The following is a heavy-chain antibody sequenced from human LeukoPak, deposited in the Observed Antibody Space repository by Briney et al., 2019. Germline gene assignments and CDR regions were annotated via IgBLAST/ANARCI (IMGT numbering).Heavy chain of an antibody. D-gene: IGHD5-24*01. Sequence: SETLSLTCAVYGGSFSGYYWSWIRQPPGKGLEWIGEINHSGSTNYNPSLESRVTISVDTSKNQFSLKLSSVTAADTAVYYCARGGDGRDGYYFWGQGTLVTVS. CDR3: ARGGDGRDGYYF. CDR1: GGSFSGYY. J-gene: IGHJ4*02. CDR2: INHSGST. V-gene: IGHV4-34*01.